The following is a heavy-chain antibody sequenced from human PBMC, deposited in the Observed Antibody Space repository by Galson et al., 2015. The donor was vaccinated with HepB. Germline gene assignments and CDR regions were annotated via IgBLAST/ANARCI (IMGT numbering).Heavy chain of an antibody. D-gene: IGHD3-16*01. CDR3: ARDSGGSYTVGFDI. Sequence: SLRLSCAASGFTFSDYYMNWIRQAPGKGLEWISYISSSGSTISFADSVRGRFTISRDNAKNSLYLQMNSLRAEDTAVYYCARDSGGSYTVGFDIWGQGTVVTVSS. CDR1: GFTFSDYY. V-gene: IGHV3-11*01. J-gene: IGHJ3*02. CDR2: ISSSGSTI.